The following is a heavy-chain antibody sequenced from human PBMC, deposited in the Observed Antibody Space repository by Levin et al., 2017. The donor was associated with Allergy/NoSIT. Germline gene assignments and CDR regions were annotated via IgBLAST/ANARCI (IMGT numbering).Heavy chain of an antibody. CDR2: ITNSGRT. J-gene: IGHJ4*02. CDR3: SKEMTTVVPVVDY. Sequence: GGSLRLSCAASGFTFSNYAMSWVRQAPGKGLEWVSAITNSGRTYYSDSVKGRLTVSSDNSKNTLYLQMNSLRVDDTAVYYCSKEMTTVVPVVDYWGQGTLV. V-gene: IGHV3-23*01. CDR1: GFTFSNYA. D-gene: IGHD4-23*01.